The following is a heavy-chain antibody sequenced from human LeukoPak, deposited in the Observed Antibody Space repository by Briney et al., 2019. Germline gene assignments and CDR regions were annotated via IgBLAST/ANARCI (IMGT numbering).Heavy chain of an antibody. V-gene: IGHV3-30-3*01. J-gene: IGHJ4*02. CDR2: ISYDGSIE. D-gene: IGHD2-2*01. CDR1: GFTFSSYA. Sequence: GGSLRLSCAASGFTFSSYAMHWVRQAPGKGLERVAVISYDGSIEDYADSVKGRFTISRDNSKNTLYVQGNSLRAEDTALYYCARVGSSYCSSTSCRTFDYWGQGTLVTVSS. CDR3: ARVGSSYCSSTSCRTFDY.